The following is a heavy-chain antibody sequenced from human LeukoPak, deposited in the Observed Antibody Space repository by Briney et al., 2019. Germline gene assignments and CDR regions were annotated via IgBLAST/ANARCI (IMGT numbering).Heavy chain of an antibody. Sequence: GGSLRLSCAAPGHTFSSYAMSSVPQAPGKGLGWVSAISGSGGITYYAHTMKGRYTTSKDNSKNTLYLQMNSLRAEDTAVYYCAKVSYYDSSGYYPTEYFQHWGQGTLVTVSA. D-gene: IGHD3-22*01. J-gene: IGHJ1*01. CDR1: GHTFSSYA. CDR3: AKVSYYDSSGYYPTEYFQH. CDR2: ISGSGGIT. V-gene: IGHV3-23*01.